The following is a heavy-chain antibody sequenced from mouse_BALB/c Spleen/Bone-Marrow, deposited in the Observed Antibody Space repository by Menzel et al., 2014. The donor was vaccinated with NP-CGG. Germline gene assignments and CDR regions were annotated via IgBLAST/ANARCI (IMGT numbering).Heavy chain of an antibody. V-gene: IGHV7-3*02. CDR2: IRNKANGYTT. D-gene: IGHD1-1*01. J-gene: IGHJ1*01. Sequence: EVHLVESGGGLVQPGGSLRLSWATSGFTFTDYYMSWVRQPPGKALEWLGFIRNKANGYTTEYSASVKGRFTISRDNSQSILYLQMNTLRAEDSATYYCARDRVVAFYWYHDVWGAGTTVTVSS. CDR1: GFTFTDYY. CDR3: ARDRVVAFYWYHDV.